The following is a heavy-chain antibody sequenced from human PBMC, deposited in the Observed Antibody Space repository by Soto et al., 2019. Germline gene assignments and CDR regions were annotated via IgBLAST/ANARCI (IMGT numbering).Heavy chain of an antibody. CDR3: VRTIVGATKGGWFDP. Sequence: EVQLSESGGGLVQPGGSLRLSCAASGFTFRSYTMSWVRQAPGKGLEWASSFSGRDATTYYADSVKGRFTISRDNSKNTLYLQMNSLRAEDTALYFCVRTIVGATKGGWFDPWGQGALVTVSS. CDR1: GFTFRSYT. D-gene: IGHD1-26*01. V-gene: IGHV3-23*01. J-gene: IGHJ5*02. CDR2: FSGRDATT.